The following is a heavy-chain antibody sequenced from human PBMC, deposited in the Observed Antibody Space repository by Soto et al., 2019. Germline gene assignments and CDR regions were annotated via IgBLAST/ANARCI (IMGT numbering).Heavy chain of an antibody. CDR2: IKQDGSEK. J-gene: IGHJ4*02. D-gene: IGHD2-2*01. V-gene: IGHV3-7*02. Sequence: LRLSCAVSGFTFSTYWMTWVRQAPGKGLEWVANIKQDGSEKYYVDSVKGRFTISRDDAKNSLYLQMNSLRAEDTAVFYCAIRKYCPSTTCFDYWGQGTLVTVPQ. CDR3: AIRKYCPSTTCFDY. CDR1: GFTFSTYW.